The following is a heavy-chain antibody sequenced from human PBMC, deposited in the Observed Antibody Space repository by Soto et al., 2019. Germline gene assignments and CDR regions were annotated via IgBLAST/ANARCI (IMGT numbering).Heavy chain of an antibody. CDR3: ARSPDTAMEQFDY. D-gene: IGHD5-18*01. V-gene: IGHV3-21*01. CDR1: GFTFSSYS. J-gene: IGHJ4*02. CDR2: ISSSSSYI. Sequence: EVQLVESGGGLVKPGGSLRLSCAASGFTFSSYSMNWVRQAPGKGLEWVSSISSSSSYIYYADSVKGRFTISRDNAKNSLYLQMNSLRAEDTAVYYWARSPDTAMEQFDYWGQGTLVTVSS.